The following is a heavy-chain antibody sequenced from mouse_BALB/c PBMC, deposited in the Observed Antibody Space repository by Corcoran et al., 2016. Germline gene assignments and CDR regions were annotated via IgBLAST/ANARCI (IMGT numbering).Heavy chain of an antibody. Sequence: EVQLQQSGPELVKPGASVKMSCKASGCTFTSYVMHWVKQKPGQGLEWIGYINPYNDGTKYNEKFKGKDTLTSDKSSSTAYMELSSLTSEDSAVYYWARLYPGIGKDYWGQGTAVTVSS. V-gene: IGHV1S136*01. J-gene: IGHJ4*01. CDR2: INPYNDGT. D-gene: IGHD2-14*01. CDR1: GCTFTSYV. CDR3: ARLYPGIGKDY.